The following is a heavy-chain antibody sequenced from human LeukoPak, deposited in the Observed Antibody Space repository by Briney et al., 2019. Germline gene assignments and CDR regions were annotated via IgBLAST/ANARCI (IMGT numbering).Heavy chain of an antibody. Sequence: GGSLRLSCAASGFSFSSYSMNWVRQAPGKGLEWVSSISSSSSYIYYADSVKGRFTISRDNAKNSLYLQMNSLRAEDTAVYYCARVPAAMAIKKPIDYWGQGTLVTVSS. CDR3: ARVPAAMAIKKPIDY. CDR1: GFSFSSYS. V-gene: IGHV3-21*01. J-gene: IGHJ4*02. D-gene: IGHD2-2*01. CDR2: ISSSSSYI.